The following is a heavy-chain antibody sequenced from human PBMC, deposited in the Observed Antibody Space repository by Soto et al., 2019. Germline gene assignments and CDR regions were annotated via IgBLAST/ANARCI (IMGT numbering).Heavy chain of an antibody. D-gene: IGHD6-13*01. J-gene: IGHJ5*02. CDR1: GFTFRSFT. CDR3: TRDASRDSSARGWFDP. V-gene: IGHV3-21*01. CDR2: ISSNSTYI. Sequence: GGSLRLSCAASGFTFRSFTMNWVRQAPGKGLEWVSTISSNSTYIYYTDALRGRFTISRDNAKNSLHLQMNSLRAEDTAVYYCTRDASRDSSARGWFDPWGPGTLVTVSS.